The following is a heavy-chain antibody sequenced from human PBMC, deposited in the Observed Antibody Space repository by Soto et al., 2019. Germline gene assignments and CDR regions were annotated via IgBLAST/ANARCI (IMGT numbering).Heavy chain of an antibody. D-gene: IGHD3-22*01. Sequence: VKVSCKASGGTFSSYAISWVRQAPGQGLDWMGGIIPIFGTANYAQKFQGRVTITADESTSTAYMELSSLRSEDTAVYYCARGPSGDSSCYYTLYHFAYSGRRSLVTGSS. CDR1: GGTFSSYA. J-gene: IGHJ4*01. CDR3: ARGPSGDSSCYYTLYHFAY. CDR2: IIPIFGTA. V-gene: IGHV1-69*13.